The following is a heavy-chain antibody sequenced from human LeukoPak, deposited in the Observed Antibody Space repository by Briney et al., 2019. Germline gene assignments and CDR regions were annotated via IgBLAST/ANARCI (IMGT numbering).Heavy chain of an antibody. CDR2: ISSNGGST. Sequence: QSGGSLRLSCAASRYTFSSYAMHWVRQAPGKGLEYVSTISSNGGSTYYANSVKGRFTISRDNSKNTLYLQMGSLRAEDMAVYYCARESGYPDYWGQGTLVTVSS. J-gene: IGHJ4*02. CDR1: RYTFSSYA. V-gene: IGHV3-64*01. D-gene: IGHD3-3*01. CDR3: ARESGYPDY.